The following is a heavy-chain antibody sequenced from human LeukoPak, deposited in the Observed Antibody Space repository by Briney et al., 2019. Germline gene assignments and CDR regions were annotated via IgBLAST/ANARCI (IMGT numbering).Heavy chain of an antibody. CDR3: ARFGATTRGGVWFDP. Sequence: ASVKVSCTTSGYTFTSYGISWVRQAPGQGLEWMGWISAYNGNTNYAQKLQGRVTMNTDTSTSTAYMELRSLRPDDTAVYYCARFGATTRGGVWFDPSGQGTLVTVSS. V-gene: IGHV1-18*01. CDR1: GYTFTSYG. J-gene: IGHJ5*02. D-gene: IGHD3-16*01. CDR2: ISAYNGNT.